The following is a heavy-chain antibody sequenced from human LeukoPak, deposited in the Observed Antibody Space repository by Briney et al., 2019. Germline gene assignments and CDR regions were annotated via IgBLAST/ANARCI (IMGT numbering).Heavy chain of an antibody. V-gene: IGHV3-30*03. CDR3: AREGPRGNSQFDY. D-gene: IGHD2/OR15-2a*01. J-gene: IGHJ4*02. Sequence: GGSLRLSCAASGFTFSSYGMHWVRKAPGKGLEWVAVISYDGSNKYYTDSVKGRLTISRDNSKNTLYLQMNSLRAEDTAVYYCAREGPRGNSQFDYWGQGTPVTVSS. CDR1: GFTFSSYG. CDR2: ISYDGSNK.